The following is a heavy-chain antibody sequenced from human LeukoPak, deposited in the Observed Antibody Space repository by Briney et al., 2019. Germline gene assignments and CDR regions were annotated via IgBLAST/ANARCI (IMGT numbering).Heavy chain of an antibody. D-gene: IGHD3-22*01. J-gene: IGHJ4*02. Sequence: ASVKVSCKASGYTFTSYYMHWVRQPPGQGLEWMGIINPSGGSTSYAQKFQGRVTMTRDTSTSTVHMELSSLRSEDTAVYYCARASDSSGYYAPQHYFDYWGQGTLVTVSS. CDR3: ARASDSSGYYAPQHYFDY. CDR1: GYTFTSYY. CDR2: INPSGGST. V-gene: IGHV1-46*01.